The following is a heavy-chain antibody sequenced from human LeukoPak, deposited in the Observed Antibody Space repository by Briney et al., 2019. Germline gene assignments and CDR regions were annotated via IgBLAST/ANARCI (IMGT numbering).Heavy chain of an antibody. CDR2: ISGSGGST. CDR3: AKDRTNHLHYGSGSYYNAEGGFDP. D-gene: IGHD3-10*01. CDR1: GFTFSSYG. V-gene: IGHV3-23*01. J-gene: IGHJ5*02. Sequence: GGSLRLSCAASGFTFSSYGMSWVRQAPGKGLEWVSAISGSGGSTYYADSVKGRFTISRDNSKNTLYLQMNSLRAEDTAVYYCAKDRTNHLHYGSGSYYNAEGGFDPWGQGTLVTVSS.